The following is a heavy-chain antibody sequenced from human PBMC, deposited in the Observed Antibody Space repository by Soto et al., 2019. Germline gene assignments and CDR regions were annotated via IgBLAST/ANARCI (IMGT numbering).Heavy chain of an antibody. Sequence: QVQLVQSGAEVKKPGSWVRVSCKACGGPFRRYAIRWVRKAPGHGLEWMGGVIPIFGSANYAQKLQGRVTITADESTSTAYMEQSSLRPEETAVYYCARGPHQYCSHTSCETWYFDLWGRGTLVTVSS. D-gene: IGHD2-2*01. CDR1: GGPFRRYA. CDR2: VIPIFGSA. V-gene: IGHV1-69*01. CDR3: ARGPHQYCSHTSCETWYFDL. J-gene: IGHJ2*01.